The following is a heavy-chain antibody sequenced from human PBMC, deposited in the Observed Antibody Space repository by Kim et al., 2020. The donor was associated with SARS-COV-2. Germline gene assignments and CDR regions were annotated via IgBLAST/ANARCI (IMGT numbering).Heavy chain of an antibody. Sequence: DYAAPVKGRFTISRDDSKNTLYLQMNSLKTEDTAVYYCTTGAGWSFLLGHWGQGTLVTVSS. J-gene: IGHJ4*02. CDR3: TTGAGWSFLLGH. V-gene: IGHV3-15*01. D-gene: IGHD1-26*01.